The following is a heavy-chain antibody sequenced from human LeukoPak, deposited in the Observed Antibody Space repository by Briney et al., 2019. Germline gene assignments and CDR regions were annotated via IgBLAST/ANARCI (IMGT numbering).Heavy chain of an antibody. Sequence: ASVKVSCKASGGTFSSYAISWVRQAPGQGLEWMGGIIPIFGTANYAQKFQGRVTITTDESTSTAYMELSSLRSEDTAVYYCASGALYSSSTPPFDYWGQGTLVTVSS. CDR2: IIPIFGTA. CDR1: GGTFSSYA. D-gene: IGHD6-6*01. J-gene: IGHJ4*02. CDR3: ASGALYSSSTPPFDY. V-gene: IGHV1-69*05.